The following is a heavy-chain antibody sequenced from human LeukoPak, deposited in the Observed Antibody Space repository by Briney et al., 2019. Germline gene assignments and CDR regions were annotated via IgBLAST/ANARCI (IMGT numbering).Heavy chain of an antibody. CDR2: INWNGGST. V-gene: IGHV3-20*04. Sequence: PGGSLGLSCAASGFTFDDYGMSWVRQAPGKGLEWVSGINWNGGSTGYADSVKGRFTISRDNAKNSLYLQMNSLRAEDTALYYCARDGDYYYYYMDVWGKGTTVTVSS. D-gene: IGHD3-10*01. CDR3: ARDGDYYYYYMDV. CDR1: GFTFDDYG. J-gene: IGHJ6*03.